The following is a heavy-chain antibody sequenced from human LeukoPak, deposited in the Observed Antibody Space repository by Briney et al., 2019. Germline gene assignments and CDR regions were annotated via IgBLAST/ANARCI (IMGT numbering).Heavy chain of an antibody. Sequence: GAPVKVSCKASGGTFSSYAISWVRQAPGQGLEWMGGIIPIFGTANYAQKFQGRVTITADESTSTAYMELSSLRSEDTAVYYCARGSGSSGWLYYYYYGMDVWGQGTTVTVSS. D-gene: IGHD6-19*01. CDR2: IIPIFGTA. CDR3: ARGSGSSGWLYYYYYGMDV. CDR1: GGTFSSYA. V-gene: IGHV1-69*13. J-gene: IGHJ6*02.